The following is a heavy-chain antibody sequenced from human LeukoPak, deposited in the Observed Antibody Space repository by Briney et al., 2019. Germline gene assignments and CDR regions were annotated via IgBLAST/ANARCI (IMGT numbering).Heavy chain of an antibody. CDR2: INSDGSIT. CDR1: GFTFTTYW. CDR3: ARDAVDTANAV. J-gene: IGHJ6*02. D-gene: IGHD5-18*01. Sequence: PGGSLRLSCAASGFTFTTYWMHWVRQAPGKGLVWVSHINSDGSITSYADSGKGRFTISRDNAKNTLYLQMNSLRAEDTAVYYCARDAVDTANAVWGQGTTVTVSS. V-gene: IGHV3-74*01.